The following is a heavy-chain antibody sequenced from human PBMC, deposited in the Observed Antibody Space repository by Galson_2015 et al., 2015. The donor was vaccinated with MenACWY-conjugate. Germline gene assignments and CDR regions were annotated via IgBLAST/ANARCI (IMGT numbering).Heavy chain of an antibody. V-gene: IGHV3-23*01. Sequence: SLRLSCATSGFILSNHAMAWVRQAPGKGLEWVSLISGSGGNTYYADSVKGRFTISRDKSKNTVYLQMDSLRAGDTAIYYCAKRWDYDILTGSYDFWGQGTLVTVSS. CDR1: GFILSNHA. J-gene: IGHJ4*02. CDR3: AKRWDYDILTGSYDF. CDR2: ISGSGGNT. D-gene: IGHD3-9*01.